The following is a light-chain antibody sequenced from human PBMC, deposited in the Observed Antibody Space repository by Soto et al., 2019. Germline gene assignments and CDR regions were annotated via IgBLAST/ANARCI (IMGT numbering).Light chain of an antibody. J-gene: IGLJ1*01. CDR3: AAWDDSLSAGL. CDR2: RNN. V-gene: IGLV1-47*01. Sequence: QSVLTQPHSASGTTGQRVTISCSGSSSNIGSNYVYWYQQLPGTAPKLLIYRNNQRPSGVPDRFSGSKSGTSASLAISGLRSEDEADYYCAAWDDSLSAGLFGTGT. CDR1: SSNIGSNY.